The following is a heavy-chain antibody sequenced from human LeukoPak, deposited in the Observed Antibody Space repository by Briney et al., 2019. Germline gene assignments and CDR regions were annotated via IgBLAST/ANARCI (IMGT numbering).Heavy chain of an antibody. CDR1: GFSLSTSGMR. CDR3: ARSLLGYCSGGSCSEGVDAFDI. D-gene: IGHD2-15*01. V-gene: IGHV2-70*04. J-gene: IGHJ3*02. CDR2: IDWDDDK. Sequence: SGPTLVNPTQTLTLTCTFSGFSLSTSGMRVSWIRQPPGKALEWLARIDWDDDKFYSTSLKTRLTISKDASKNQVVLTMTNMDPVDTATYYCARSLLGYCSGGSCSEGVDAFDIWGQGTMATVSS.